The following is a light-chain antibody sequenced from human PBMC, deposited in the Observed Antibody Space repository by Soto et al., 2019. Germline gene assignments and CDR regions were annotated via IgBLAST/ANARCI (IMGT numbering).Light chain of an antibody. Sequence: QAVVTQPPSASGTPGQRVTISCSGSGSNIGRNFVSWYQQLPGAAPKLLIYSNNQRPSGVPDRFSGSKSGTSASLAISEVRSEDEADYYCATWDDILRGVFGGGTKLTVL. CDR3: ATWDDILRGV. CDR2: SNN. V-gene: IGLV1-47*02. J-gene: IGLJ2*01. CDR1: GSNIGRNF.